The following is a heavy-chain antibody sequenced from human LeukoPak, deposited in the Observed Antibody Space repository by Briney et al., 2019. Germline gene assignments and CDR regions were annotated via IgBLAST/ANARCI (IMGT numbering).Heavy chain of an antibody. Sequence: ASVKVSCKASGYTLSSYYMHWVRQAPGQGLEWMGIINPSDGSTSYAQKFQGRVTMTRDMSTSTVYMELSSLRSEDTAVYYCARASCSSTSCYPHDAFDIWGQGTMVPVSS. D-gene: IGHD2-2*01. V-gene: IGHV1-46*01. J-gene: IGHJ3*02. CDR2: INPSDGST. CDR3: ARASCSSTSCYPHDAFDI. CDR1: GYTLSSYY.